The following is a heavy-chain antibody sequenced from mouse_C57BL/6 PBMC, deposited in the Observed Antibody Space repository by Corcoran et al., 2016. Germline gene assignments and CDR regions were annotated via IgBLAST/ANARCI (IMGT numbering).Heavy chain of an antibody. CDR2: INTYSGVP. V-gene: IGHV9-3*01. CDR1: GYTFTTYG. J-gene: IGHJ4*01. D-gene: IGHD2-1*01. Sequence: QIQLVQSGPELKKPGETVKISCKASGYTFTTYGMSWVKQAPGKGLKWMGWINTYSGVPTYADDFKGRFAFSLETSASTAYLQINNLKNEDTATYFCARCPYGNYLYYAMDYWGQGTSVTVSS. CDR3: ARCPYGNYLYYAMDY.